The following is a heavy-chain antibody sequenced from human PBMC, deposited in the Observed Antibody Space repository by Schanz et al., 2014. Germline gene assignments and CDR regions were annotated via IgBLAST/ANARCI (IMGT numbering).Heavy chain of an antibody. CDR3: ARDTGGLRLGHPGF. CDR1: GFTVSNG. D-gene: IGHD3-16*01. Sequence: QFQLVESGGGVVQPGRSLRLSCAASGFTVSNGMHWVRQAPGKGLEWVTALSYDGNRESYADSVKGRLTISRDISKNTVYLHMKSLRPEDTAVYYCARDTGGLRLGHPGFWGQGTLVIVSS. J-gene: IGHJ4*02. V-gene: IGHV3-30*03. CDR2: LSYDGNRE.